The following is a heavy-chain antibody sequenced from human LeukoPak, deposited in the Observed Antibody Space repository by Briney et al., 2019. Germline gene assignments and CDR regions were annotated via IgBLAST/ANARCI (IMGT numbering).Heavy chain of an antibody. CDR1: GGSISSGGYY. V-gene: IGHV4-31*03. CDR2: IYYSGST. Sequence: AQTLSLTCTVSGGSISSGGYYWSWIRQHPGKGLEWIGYIYYSGSTYYNPSLKSRVTISVDTSKNQFSLKLSSVTAADTAVYYCARDIVPFYGMDVWGQGTTVTVSS. J-gene: IGHJ6*02. D-gene: IGHD2-15*01. CDR3: ARDIVPFYGMDV.